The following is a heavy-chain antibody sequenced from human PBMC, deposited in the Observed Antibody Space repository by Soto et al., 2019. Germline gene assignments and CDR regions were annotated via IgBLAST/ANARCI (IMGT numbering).Heavy chain of an antibody. V-gene: IGHV1-2*04. CDR1: GYTFTGYY. D-gene: IGHD3-3*01. CDR2: INPNSGGT. Sequence: GASVKVSCKASGYTFTGYYMHWVRQAPGQGLEWMGWINPNSGGTNYAQKFQGWVTMTRDTSISTAYMELSRLRSDDTAVYYCARERYFFYVFWSGSYYYYGMDVGGKGTTVTVSS. CDR3: ARERYFFYVFWSGSYYYYGMDV. J-gene: IGHJ6*04.